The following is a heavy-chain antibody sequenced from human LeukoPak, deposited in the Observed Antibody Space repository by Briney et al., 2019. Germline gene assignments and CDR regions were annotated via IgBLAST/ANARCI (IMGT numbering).Heavy chain of an antibody. D-gene: IGHD3-22*01. CDR3: ARADYYDSSGYVFDY. V-gene: IGHV4-59*01. J-gene: IGHJ4*02. CDR1: GGSISSYY. CDR2: IYYSGST. Sequence: SETLSLTCTVSGGSISSYYWSWIRQPPGKGLEWIGYIYYSGSTNYNPSLKSRVTISVDTSKNQFSLKLSSVTAADTAVYYCARADYYDSSGYVFDYWGQETLVTVSS.